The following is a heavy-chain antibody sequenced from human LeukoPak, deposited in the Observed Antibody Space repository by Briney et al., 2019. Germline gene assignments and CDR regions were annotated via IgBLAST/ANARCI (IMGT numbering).Heavy chain of an antibody. CDR2: INSDGFST. J-gene: IGHJ3*02. CDR1: GFTFSSYW. Sequence: GGSLRLSCAASGFTFSSYWMHWVRQAPGKGLVWVSRINSDGFSTNYADSVKGRFTISRDNAKNTLYLQMNSLRAEDTAVYYSVRYTYPPDAFDIWGQGTMVTVSS. D-gene: IGHD2-2*02. CDR3: VRYTYPPDAFDI. V-gene: IGHV3-74*01.